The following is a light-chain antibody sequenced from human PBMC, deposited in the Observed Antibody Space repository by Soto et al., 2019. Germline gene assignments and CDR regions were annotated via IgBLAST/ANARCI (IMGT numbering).Light chain of an antibody. CDR3: HQLNSYPIT. J-gene: IGKJ5*01. Sequence: DIQLTQSPSFLSASVGDRVTITCRASQGLSSDLAWYQQKPGKAPKLLIYAASTLQSGVPSRFSGSGSGTEFTLTISSLQPEDFPTYYCHQLNSYPITFGQGTRLEMK. V-gene: IGKV1-9*01. CDR2: AAS. CDR1: QGLSSD.